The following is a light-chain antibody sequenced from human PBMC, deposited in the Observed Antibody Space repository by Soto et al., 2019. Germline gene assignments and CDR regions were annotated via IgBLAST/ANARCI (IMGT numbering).Light chain of an antibody. CDR2: DAS. V-gene: IGKV1-5*01. CDR3: QQYSTFS. CDR1: QNVNNW. J-gene: IGKJ1*01. Sequence: DIQMTQSPSTLSASVGDRVTITCRASQNVNNWLAWFQQKPGKAPKLLVYDASTLESGVPSRFSGSISGTEFTLTISSLQPDDFASYYCQQYSTFSFGQGTKVDI.